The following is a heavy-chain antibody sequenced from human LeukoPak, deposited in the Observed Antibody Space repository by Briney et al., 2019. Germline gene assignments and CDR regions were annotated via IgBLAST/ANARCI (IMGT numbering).Heavy chain of an antibody. CDR3: TRSPAGGELGPLYFDY. V-gene: IGHV3-15*01. CDR2: IKSKTDGGTT. CDR1: GFTFSNAW. Sequence: GGSLRLSCAASGFTFSNAWMSWVRQAPGKGLEWLGRIKSKTDGGTTDYAAPVKGRFTISRDDSKNTLYLQMNSLKTDDTAVYYCTRSPAGGELGPLYFDYWGQGTLVTVSS. J-gene: IGHJ4*02. D-gene: IGHD1-26*01.